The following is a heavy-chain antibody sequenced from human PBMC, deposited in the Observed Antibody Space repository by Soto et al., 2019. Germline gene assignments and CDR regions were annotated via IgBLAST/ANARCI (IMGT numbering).Heavy chain of an antibody. Sequence: SETLSLTCTVSGGSISRYYWRWIRQPPGKGLEWIGYIYYSGSTNYNPSLKSRVTISVDTSKNQFSLKLSSVTAADTAVYYCARLFGDSYYLDYWGQGTLVTVSS. V-gene: IGHV4-59*08. CDR1: GGSISRYY. D-gene: IGHD2-21*02. CDR2: IYYSGST. J-gene: IGHJ4*02. CDR3: ARLFGDSYYLDY.